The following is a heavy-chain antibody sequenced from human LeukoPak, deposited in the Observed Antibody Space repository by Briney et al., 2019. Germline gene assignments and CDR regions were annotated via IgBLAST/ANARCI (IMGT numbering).Heavy chain of an antibody. J-gene: IGHJ6*02. CDR1: GFTFSSYA. V-gene: IGHV3-23*01. D-gene: IGHD3-10*01. Sequence: GGSLRLSCAASGFTFSSYAMSWVRQAPGKGLEWVSAISGSGGSTYYADSVKGRFTISRDNSKNTLYLQMNSLRAEDTAVYYCAKDLYGPPRYGMDVWGQGTTVTVSS. CDR3: AKDLYGPPRYGMDV. CDR2: ISGSGGST.